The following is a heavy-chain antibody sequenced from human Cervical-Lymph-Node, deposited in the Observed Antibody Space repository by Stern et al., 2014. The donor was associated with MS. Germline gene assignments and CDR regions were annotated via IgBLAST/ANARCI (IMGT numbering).Heavy chain of an antibody. CDR1: GYTFTSYD. Sequence: QVQLVQSGAEVRKPGASVKVSCKASGYTFTSYDIHWVRQATGQGLEWMGWMNPNSGNTGYAQKFQGRVTMTRDTSISTAYMELSSLRSEDTAVYYCARDYYGSGSSRGYWGQGTLVTVSS. CDR3: ARDYYGSGSSRGY. CDR2: MNPNSGNT. V-gene: IGHV1-8*01. J-gene: IGHJ4*02. D-gene: IGHD3-10*01.